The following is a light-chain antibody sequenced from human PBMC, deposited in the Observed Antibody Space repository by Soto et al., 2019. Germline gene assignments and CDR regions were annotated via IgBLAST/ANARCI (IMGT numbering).Light chain of an antibody. V-gene: IGLV2-23*01. J-gene: IGLJ1*01. Sequence: QSALTQPASVSGYPGQSITISCTGTSSDVGSYNLVSWYQQHPGKAPKLMIYEGSKRPSGVSNRFSGSKSGNTASLTISGLQAEDEADYYCCSYAGSSTYVFGTGTRSPS. CDR3: CSYAGSSTYV. CDR2: EGS. CDR1: SSDVGSYNL.